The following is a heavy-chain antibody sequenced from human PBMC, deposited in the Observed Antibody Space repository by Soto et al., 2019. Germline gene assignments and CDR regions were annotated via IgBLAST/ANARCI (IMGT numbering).Heavy chain of an antibody. D-gene: IGHD4-17*01. V-gene: IGHV3-74*01. CDR2: ASPDGTST. J-gene: IGHJ5*02. Sequence: GGSLRLSCAASGFTFSSFWMHWVRQAPGKGLVWVSRASPDGTSTTYADSVKGRFTISRDNARNTLYMQMNGLRAEDTAVYYCSRNGPGDYFWFDTWGQGPLVTVCS. CDR3: SRNGPGDYFWFDT. CDR1: GFTFSSFW.